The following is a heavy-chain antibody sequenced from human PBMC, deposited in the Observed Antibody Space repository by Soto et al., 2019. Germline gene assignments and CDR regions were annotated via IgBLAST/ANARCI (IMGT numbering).Heavy chain of an antibody. CDR2: ISFDGNNK. CDR3: ARERSSGYYPHYNMDV. J-gene: IGHJ6*02. Sequence: GGSLRLSCAASGFTFSTYPMHWVRQAPGKGLEWVALISFDGNNKYYTDSVKGRFTISRDNSMNTLYLQMNSLRPGDTAVYYCARERSSGYYPHYNMDVWGQGTTVTISS. D-gene: IGHD3-22*01. CDR1: GFTFSTYP. V-gene: IGHV3-30-3*01.